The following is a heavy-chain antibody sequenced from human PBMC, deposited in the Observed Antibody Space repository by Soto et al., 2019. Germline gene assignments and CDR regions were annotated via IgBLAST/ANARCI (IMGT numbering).Heavy chain of an antibody. CDR2: IYYSGST. Sequence: PSETLSLTCTVSGGSISSGDYYWSWIRQPPGKGLEWIGYIYYSGSTSYNPSLKSRVTISPETSKSQISLKLSSVTAADTAIYYCASLNFDILTGYYAFDLWGQGTMVTVSS. V-gene: IGHV4-30-4*01. CDR1: GGSISSGDYY. CDR3: ASLNFDILTGYYAFDL. D-gene: IGHD3-9*01. J-gene: IGHJ3*01.